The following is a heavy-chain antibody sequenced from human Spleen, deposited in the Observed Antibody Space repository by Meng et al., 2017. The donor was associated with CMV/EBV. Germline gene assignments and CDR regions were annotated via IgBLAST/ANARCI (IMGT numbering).Heavy chain of an antibody. CDR1: GSTFTNYY. CDR3: ARSLGNPHYYYGMDV. J-gene: IGHJ6*02. Sequence: ASVKVSCKASGSTFTNYYMHWVRQAPGQGLEWMGIINPSGGSTSYAQKFQGRVTMTRDTSTSTVSLELSSLRSEDTAVYYCARSLGNPHYYYGMDVWGQGTAVTVSS. V-gene: IGHV1-46*01. CDR2: INPSGGST.